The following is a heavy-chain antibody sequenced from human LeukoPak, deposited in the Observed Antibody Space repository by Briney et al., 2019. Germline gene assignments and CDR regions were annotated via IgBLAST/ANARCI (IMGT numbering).Heavy chain of an antibody. D-gene: IGHD3-22*01. CDR2: IYYSGST. J-gene: IGHJ5*02. V-gene: IGHV4-39*07. CDR1: GFTFSSYA. Sequence: GSLRLSCAASGFTFSSYAMSWVRQAPGKGLEWIGSIYYSGSTYYNPSLKSRVTISVDTSKNQFSLKLSSVTAADTAVYYCARDTIYYYDSSGYPSQWFDPWGQGTLVTVSS. CDR3: ARDTIYYYDSSGYPSQWFDP.